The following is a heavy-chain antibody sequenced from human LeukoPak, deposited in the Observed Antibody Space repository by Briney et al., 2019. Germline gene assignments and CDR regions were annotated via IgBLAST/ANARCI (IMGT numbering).Heavy chain of an antibody. CDR1: GGSIGSSSYY. CDR3: ATFSLSGHPQNYFDY. CDR2: IYYSGST. J-gene: IGHJ4*02. D-gene: IGHD2-15*01. Sequence: SETLSLTCTVSGGSIGSSSYYWGWIRQPPGKGLEWIGSIYYSGSTYYNPSLKSRVTISVDTSKNQFSLKLSSVTAADTAVYYCATFSLSGHPQNYFDYWGQGTLVTVSS. V-gene: IGHV4-39*07.